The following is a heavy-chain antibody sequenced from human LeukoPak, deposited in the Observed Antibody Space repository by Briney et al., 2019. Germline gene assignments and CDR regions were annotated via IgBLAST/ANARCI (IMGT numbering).Heavy chain of an antibody. CDR1: GYTFSTYD. V-gene: IGHV1-8*03. J-gene: IGHJ6*03. CDR2: MNPNSGNT. Sequence: VASVKVSCKTSGYTFSTYDINWVRQATGQGLEWMGWMNPNSGNTGYAQKFQGRVTITRNTSISTAYMELSSLRSEDTAVYYCARALLGTVVSGGYYYYYYYMDVWGKGTTVTVSS. D-gene: IGHD4-23*01. CDR3: ARALLGTVVSGGYYYYYYYMDV.